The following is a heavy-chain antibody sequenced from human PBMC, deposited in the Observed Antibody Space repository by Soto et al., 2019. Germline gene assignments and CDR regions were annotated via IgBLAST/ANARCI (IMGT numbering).Heavy chain of an antibody. V-gene: IGHV3-66*01. D-gene: IGHD3-16*01. CDR3: ARDHWAADY. CDR1: GFTVSTKY. Sequence: GGSLRLSCAASGFTVSTKYMSWVRQAPGKGLEWVSVIYSGGSTFYADSVRGRFTISRDNSKNTVNLRMNSLRAEDTAVYYCARDHWAADYWGQGTLVTVSS. J-gene: IGHJ4*02. CDR2: IYSGGST.